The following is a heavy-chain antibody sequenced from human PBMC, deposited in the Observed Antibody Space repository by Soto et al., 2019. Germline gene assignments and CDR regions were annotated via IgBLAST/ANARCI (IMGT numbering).Heavy chain of an antibody. CDR3: ARVWSGYRYYYYYYGMDV. CDR1: GYTFTGYY. J-gene: IGHJ6*02. V-gene: IGHV1-2*02. CDR2: INPNSGGT. Sequence: ASVTVSATSSGYTFTGYYMHWVRQAPGQRLEWMGWINPNSGGTNYAQKFQGRVTMTRDTSISTAYMELSRLRSDDTAVYYCARVWSGYRYYYYYYGMDVWGQGTTVTVSS. D-gene: IGHD3-3*01.